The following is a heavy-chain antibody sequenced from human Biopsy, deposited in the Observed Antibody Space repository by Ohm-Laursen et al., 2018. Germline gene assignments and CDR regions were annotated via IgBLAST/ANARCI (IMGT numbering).Heavy chain of an antibody. CDR1: GGSISSYY. CDR2: IYYTGST. Sequence: VTLSLTCTVSGGSISSYYWSWIRQPPGKGMEWIGYIYYTGSTNYNTSLKSRVNISVDTSMNHLSLSLTSVTAADTAVYYCARHTPSYSGSYWRYFDLWGRGTLVTVSS. V-gene: IGHV4-59*08. CDR3: ARHTPSYSGSYWRYFDL. J-gene: IGHJ2*01. D-gene: IGHD1-26*01.